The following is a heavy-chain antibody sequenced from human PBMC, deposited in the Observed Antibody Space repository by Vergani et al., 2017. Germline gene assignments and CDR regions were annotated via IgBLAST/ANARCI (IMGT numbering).Heavy chain of an antibody. V-gene: IGHV3-9*01. J-gene: IGHJ6*02. CDR2: ISWNSGSI. CDR1: GFTFDDYA. D-gene: IGHD3-10*01. CDR3: AKEKGGLWFGELQAYGMDV. Sequence: EVQLVESGGGLVQPGRSLRLSCAASGFTFDDYAMHWVRQAPGKGLEWVSGISWNSGSIGYADSVKGRFTISRDNAKNSLYLQMNSLRAEDTALYYCAKEKGGLWFGELQAYGMDVWGQGTTVTVSS.